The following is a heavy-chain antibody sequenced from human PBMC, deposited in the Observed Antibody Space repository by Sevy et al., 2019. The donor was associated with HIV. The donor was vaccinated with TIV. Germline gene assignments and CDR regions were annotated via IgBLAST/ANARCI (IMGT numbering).Heavy chain of an antibody. CDR1: GYTFTGYY. CDR3: ARGGVYNWNDLDY. J-gene: IGHJ4*02. Sequence: ASVKVSCKASGYTFTGYYMHWVRQAPGQGLEWMGRINPNSGGTNYPQKFQGRVTMTRDTSISTAYMELSRLRSDDTAVYYCARGGVYNWNDLDYWGQGTLVTVSS. V-gene: IGHV1-2*06. CDR2: INPNSGGT. D-gene: IGHD1-1*01.